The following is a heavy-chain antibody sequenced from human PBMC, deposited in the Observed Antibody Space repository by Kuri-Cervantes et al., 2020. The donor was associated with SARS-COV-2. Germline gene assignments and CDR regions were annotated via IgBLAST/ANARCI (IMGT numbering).Heavy chain of an antibody. D-gene: IGHD6-19*01. CDR1: GSTFSIYG. CDR2: ISCDGSNK. Sequence: GESLKISCAASGSTFSIYGMHWVRQAPGKGLEWVAVISCDGSNKYYADSVKGRFTISRDNSKNTLYLQMNSLRAEDTAVYYCARDPWLVLAFDIWGQGTMVTDSS. J-gene: IGHJ3*02. CDR3: ARDPWLVLAFDI. V-gene: IGHV3-30*03.